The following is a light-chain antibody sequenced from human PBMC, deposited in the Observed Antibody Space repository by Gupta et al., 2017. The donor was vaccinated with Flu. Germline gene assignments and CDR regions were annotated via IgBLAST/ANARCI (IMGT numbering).Light chain of an antibody. CDR3: QSFDSSRSAWV. J-gene: IGLJ3*02. CDR1: TSNIGAAYD. CDR2: ANT. V-gene: IGLV1-40*01. Sequence: QSVLTQSPSVSGAPGQRVTISCTGNTSNIGAAYDVHWYQQLPGTAPRLLIYANTNRPSGVPDRFSGSKAGTSASLAIAGLQPEDEANYFCQSFDSSRSAWVFGGGTKLTVL.